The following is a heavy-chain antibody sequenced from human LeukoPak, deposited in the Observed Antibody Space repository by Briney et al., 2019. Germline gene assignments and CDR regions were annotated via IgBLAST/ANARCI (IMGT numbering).Heavy chain of an antibody. V-gene: IGHV4-39*01. J-gene: IGHJ4*02. CDR3: ARLGIVVVPADLPFDY. Sequence: PSETLSLTCTVSGGSISSSGYYWGWIRQPPGKWLEWIASIYYSGSTYYNPSLKSRVTISVDTSKNQLSLKLSSLTAADTSLYYCARLGIVVVPADLPFDYWGQGTLVTVSS. CDR2: IYYSGST. CDR1: GGSISSSGYY. D-gene: IGHD2-2*01.